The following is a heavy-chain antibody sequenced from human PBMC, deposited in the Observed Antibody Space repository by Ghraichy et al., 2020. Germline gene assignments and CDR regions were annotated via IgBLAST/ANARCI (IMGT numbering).Heavy chain of an antibody. CDR1: GVSVSYNY. J-gene: IGHJ6*02. CDR3: ARDRYYDSIGRYYYYYYGRDV. D-gene: IGHD3-22*01. V-gene: IGHV3-66*01. Sequence: GSLRLSCAASGVSVSYNYMSWVRQAPGKGLEWVSLIYADNSSYYADSMKGRVTISRDNSKNTAYLQMNSLRAEDTAVYYCARDRYYDSIGRYYYYYYGRDVWGQGPTGTVAS. CDR2: IYADNSS.